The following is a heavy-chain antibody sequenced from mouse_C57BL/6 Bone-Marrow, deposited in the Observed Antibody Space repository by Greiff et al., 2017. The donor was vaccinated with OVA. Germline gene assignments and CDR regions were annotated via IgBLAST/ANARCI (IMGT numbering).Heavy chain of an antibody. V-gene: IGHV1-26*01. J-gene: IGHJ3*01. CDR2: INPNNGGT. CDR1: GYTFTDYY. D-gene: IGHD1-1*01. CDR3: AQIGAYDGPWFAY. Sequence: EVQLQQSGPELVKPGASVKISCKASGYTFTDYYMNWVKQSHGKSLEWIGDINPNNGGTSYNQKFKGKATLTVDKSSSTAYMELRSLTSEDSAVYYCAQIGAYDGPWFAYWGQGTLVTVSA.